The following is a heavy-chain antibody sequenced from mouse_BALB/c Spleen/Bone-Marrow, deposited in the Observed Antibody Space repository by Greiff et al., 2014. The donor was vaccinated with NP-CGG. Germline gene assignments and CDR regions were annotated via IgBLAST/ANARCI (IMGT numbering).Heavy chain of an antibody. CDR2: FYPGSGSI. J-gene: IGHJ1*01. V-gene: IGHV1-62-2*01. CDR3: ARHESYGNYLYFDV. Sequence: VKLMESGAGLVKPGASVKLSCKASGYTFTEYIIHWVKQRSGQGLEWIGWFYPGSGSIKYNEKFKDKATLTADKSSSTVYMELSSLTSEDSAVYFCARHESYGNYLYFDVWGAGTTVTVSS. D-gene: IGHD2-10*02. CDR1: GYTFTEYI.